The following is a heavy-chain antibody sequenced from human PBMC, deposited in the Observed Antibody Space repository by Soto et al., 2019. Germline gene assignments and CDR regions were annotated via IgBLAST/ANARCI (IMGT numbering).Heavy chain of an antibody. J-gene: IGHJ4*02. Sequence: GGSLRLSCAASGFTLSSYEMNWVRQAPGKGLEWVSYISGSGRTIYYADSVKGRFTISRDNAKNSLYLQMNSLRAEDTAVYYCARSGTYEPLYYWGQGTLVTVSS. V-gene: IGHV3-48*03. CDR1: GFTLSSYE. D-gene: IGHD1-26*01. CDR3: ARSGTYEPLYY. CDR2: ISGSGRTI.